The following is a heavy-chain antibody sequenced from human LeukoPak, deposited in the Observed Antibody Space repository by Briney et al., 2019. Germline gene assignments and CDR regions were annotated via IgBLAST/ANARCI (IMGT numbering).Heavy chain of an antibody. V-gene: IGHV3-20*04. CDR3: ARAIPIRHPRDYYYYMDV. Sequence: GGSLRLSCAASGFTFDDYGMSWVRQAPGKGLEWVSGINWNGGSIGYADSVKGRFTTSRDNAKNSLYLQMNSLRAEDTALYYCARAIPIRHPRDYYYYMDVWGKGTTVTVSS. J-gene: IGHJ6*03. CDR1: GFTFDDYG. D-gene: IGHD2-2*02. CDR2: INWNGGSI.